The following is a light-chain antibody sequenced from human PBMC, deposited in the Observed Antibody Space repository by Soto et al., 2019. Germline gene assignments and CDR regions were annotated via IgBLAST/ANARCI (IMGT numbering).Light chain of an antibody. CDR2: AAS. V-gene: IGKV1-8*01. J-gene: IGKJ1*01. Sequence: AIRMTQSPSSFSASTGDRVTITCRASQGISSYLAWYQQKPGKAPKLLIYAASTLPSGVPSRFSGIGSRTDFTLTISCLQSEDFATYYCQQYYSYPHTFGQGTKVEIK. CDR1: QGISSY. CDR3: QQYYSYPHT.